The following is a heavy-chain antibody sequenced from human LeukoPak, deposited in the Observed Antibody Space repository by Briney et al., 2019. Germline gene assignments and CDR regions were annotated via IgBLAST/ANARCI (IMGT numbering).Heavy chain of an antibody. D-gene: IGHD5/OR15-5a*01. CDR1: DYSITSGDY. V-gene: IGHV4-38-2*01. CDR3: ARNMSTEGWFDS. CDR2: IYNSVST. Sequence: SETLSLTCVVSDYSITSGDYWAWIRQPPGKGLEWIGSIYNSVSTSYNPSLRSRVTMSVDPSKNQFSLNLRSVTAADTAVYFCARNMSTEGWFDSWGRGTLVTVSS. J-gene: IGHJ5*01.